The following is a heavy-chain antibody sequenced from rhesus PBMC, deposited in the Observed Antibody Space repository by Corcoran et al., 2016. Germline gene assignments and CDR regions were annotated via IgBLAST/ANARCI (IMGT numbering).Heavy chain of an antibody. Sequence: QVQLQESGPGLVKPSETLSLTGAVSGYSITSGYDWAWIRQPPGKGLEWVGHISSGRTNYLNPSLKSRVMLSVDTSKNQFSLRLSSVTAADTAVYYCARQNGYNYGADDYWGQGVLVTVSS. V-gene: IGHV4S14*01. J-gene: IGHJ4*01. CDR2: ISSGRTN. CDR3: ARQNGYNYGADDY. CDR1: GYSITSGYD. D-gene: IGHD5-36*01.